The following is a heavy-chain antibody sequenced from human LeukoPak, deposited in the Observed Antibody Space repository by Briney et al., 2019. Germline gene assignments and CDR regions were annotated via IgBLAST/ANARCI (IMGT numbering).Heavy chain of an antibody. J-gene: IGHJ6*02. CDR1: GYTFTGYY. V-gene: IGHV1-8*02. D-gene: IGHD3-10*01. CDR3: ARTMVRGLPGMDV. CDR2: MNPDRGHT. Sequence: PEASVKVSCKASGYTFTGYYMHWVRQATGQGLEYMGWMNPDRGHTGFAQKFQGRVTMTSDTSISTAYMELTSLSSEDTAVYYCARTMVRGLPGMDVWGQGTTVTVSS.